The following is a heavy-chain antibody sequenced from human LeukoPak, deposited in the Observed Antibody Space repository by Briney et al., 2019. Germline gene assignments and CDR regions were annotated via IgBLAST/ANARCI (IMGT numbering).Heavy chain of an antibody. CDR3: AKTGHDGWSYYFDS. J-gene: IGHJ4*02. CDR1: GGTFSSYG. Sequence: ASVKVSCKASGGTFSSYGISWVRQAPGQGLEWMAWISTDNGNTNYAQRLQGRVTVTTDTSTSTAYMELRNLRSDDTAVYYCAKTGHDGWSYYFDSWGQGTLVTVSS. D-gene: IGHD3-10*01. V-gene: IGHV1-18*01. CDR2: ISTDNGNT.